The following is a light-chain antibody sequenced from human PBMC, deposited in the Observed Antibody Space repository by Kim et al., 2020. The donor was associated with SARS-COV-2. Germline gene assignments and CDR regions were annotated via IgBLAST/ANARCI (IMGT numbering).Light chain of an antibody. CDR2: AAS. CDR3: QKYNSAPLT. Sequence: ASVGDRVTITCRASQYIANFLVWYQQKPGKVPKLLIHAASTLQSGVPSRFSGSGSGTDFTLTISSLQPEDVATYYCQKYNSAPLTFGGGTKVDIK. CDR1: QYIANF. V-gene: IGKV1-27*01. J-gene: IGKJ4*01.